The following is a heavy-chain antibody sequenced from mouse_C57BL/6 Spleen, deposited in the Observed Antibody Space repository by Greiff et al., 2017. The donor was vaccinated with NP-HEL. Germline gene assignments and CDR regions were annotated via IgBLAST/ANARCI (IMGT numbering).Heavy chain of an antibody. V-gene: IGHV1-72*01. CDR3: AREFSTTVVAPFHY. CDR1: GYTFTSYW. Sequence: QVHVKQPGAELVKPGASVKLSCKASGYTFTSYWMHWVKQRPGRGLEWIGRIDPNSGGTKYNEKFKSKATLTVDKPSSTAYMQLSSLTSEDSAVYYCAREFSTTVVAPFHYWGQGTTLTVSS. J-gene: IGHJ2*01. D-gene: IGHD1-1*01. CDR2: IDPNSGGT.